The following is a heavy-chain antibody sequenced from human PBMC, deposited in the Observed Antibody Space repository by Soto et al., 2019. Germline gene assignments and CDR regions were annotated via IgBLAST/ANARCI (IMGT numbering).Heavy chain of an antibody. Sequence: QVQLVQSGAEVKKPGTSVRVSCKASGYTFTNYDINWVRQAAGQGLEWMGWMNPNSGYTGYARKFQGRVTMTRDTSMTTAYMELSSLISEDTAVHYCARVMASIDYWGQGTLVNVSS. CDR1: GYTFTNYD. CDR2: MNPNSGYT. V-gene: IGHV1-8*01. J-gene: IGHJ4*02. CDR3: ARVMASIDY.